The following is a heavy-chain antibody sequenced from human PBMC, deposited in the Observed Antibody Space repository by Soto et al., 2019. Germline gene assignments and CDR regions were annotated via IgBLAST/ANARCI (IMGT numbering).Heavy chain of an antibody. Sequence: ASVKVSCKASGYTFTSYAMHWVRQAPGQRLEWMGWINAGNGNTKYSQKFQGRVTITRDTSASTAYMELSSLRSEDTAVYYYASSYYDSSGYYYESYGYWGQGTLVTVSS. CDR1: GYTFTSYA. CDR2: INAGNGNT. V-gene: IGHV1-3*01. J-gene: IGHJ4*02. D-gene: IGHD3-22*01. CDR3: ASSYYDSSGYYYESYGY.